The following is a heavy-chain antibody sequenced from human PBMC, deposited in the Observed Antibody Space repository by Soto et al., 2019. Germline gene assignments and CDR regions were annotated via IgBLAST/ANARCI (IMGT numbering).Heavy chain of an antibody. CDR3: SRGLAPSDF. CDR2: IYHSGRT. CDR1: GGSISSSSYY. Sequence: QLQLQESGPGLVKPSETLSLTCTVSGGSISSSSYYWGWIRQPPGKVLEWIGSIYHSGRTYYNPSLKSRVTMSVDTSKNQFSVRLSSGTAADTAVYYCSRGLAPSDFWGQGTLVIVSS. D-gene: IGHD6-6*01. J-gene: IGHJ4*02. V-gene: IGHV4-39*01.